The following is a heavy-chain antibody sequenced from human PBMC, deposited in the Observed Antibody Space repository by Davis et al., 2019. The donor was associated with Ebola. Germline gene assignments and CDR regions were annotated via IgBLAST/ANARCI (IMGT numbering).Heavy chain of an antibody. CDR1: GYTFTSYA. CDR3: ASVDCGGDCYGDAFDI. CDR2: INAGNGNT. Sequence: ASVKVSCKASGYTFTSYAMHWVRQAPGQRFEWMGWINAGNGNTKYSQKFQGRVTITRDTSASTAYMELSSLRSEDTAVYYCASVDCGGDCYGDAFDIWGQGTMVTVSS. J-gene: IGHJ3*02. V-gene: IGHV1-3*01. D-gene: IGHD2-21*02.